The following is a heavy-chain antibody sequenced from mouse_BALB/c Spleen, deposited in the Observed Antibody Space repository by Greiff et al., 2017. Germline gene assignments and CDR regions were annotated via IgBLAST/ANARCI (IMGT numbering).Heavy chain of an antibody. J-gene: IGHJ4*01. CDR1: GFSLTSYG. CDR3: ARRGTTVVAGAMDY. D-gene: IGHD1-1*01. Sequence: QVRLQQSGPGLVQPSQSLSITCTVSGFSLTSYGVHWVRQSPGKGLEWLGVIWSGGSTDYNAAFISRLSISKDNSKSQVFFKMNSLQANDTAIYYCARRGTTVVAGAMDYWGQGTSVTVSS. CDR2: IWSGGST. V-gene: IGHV2-2*02.